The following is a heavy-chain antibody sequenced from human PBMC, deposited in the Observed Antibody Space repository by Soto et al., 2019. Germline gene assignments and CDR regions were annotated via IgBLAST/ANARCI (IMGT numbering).Heavy chain of an antibody. CDR1: GGSISSGDYY. D-gene: IGHD3-10*01. CDR2: IYYSGST. J-gene: IGHJ5*02. V-gene: IGHV4-61*08. Sequence: SETLSLTCTVAGGSISSGDYYWTWIRQHPGKGLEWIGYIYYSGSTNYNPSLKSRVTISVDTSKNQFSLKLSSVTAADTAVYYCARELFGRSVWFDPWGQGTLVTVSS. CDR3: ARELFGRSVWFDP.